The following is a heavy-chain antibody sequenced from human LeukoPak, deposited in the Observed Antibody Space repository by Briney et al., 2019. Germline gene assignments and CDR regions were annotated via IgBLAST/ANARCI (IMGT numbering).Heavy chain of an antibody. CDR3: AKSPRAPAMVTVFDY. CDR2: ISYDGSNK. V-gene: IGHV3-30-3*02. D-gene: IGHD5-18*01. Sequence: GGSLRLSCAASGFTFSSYAMHWVRQAPGKGLEWVAVISYDGSNKYYADSVKGRFTISRDNSKNTLYLQMNSLRAEDTAVYYCAKSPRAPAMVTVFDYWGQGTLVTVSS. J-gene: IGHJ4*02. CDR1: GFTFSSYA.